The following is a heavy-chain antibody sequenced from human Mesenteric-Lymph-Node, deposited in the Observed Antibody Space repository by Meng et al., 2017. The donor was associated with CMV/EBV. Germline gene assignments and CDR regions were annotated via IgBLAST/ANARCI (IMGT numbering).Heavy chain of an antibody. D-gene: IGHD2-2*01. CDR3: ARDWGYCSSTSCYGMDV. J-gene: IGHJ6*02. V-gene: IGHV1-18*01. Sequence: ASVKVSCKASGYTFTSYDVIWVRQAPGQGLEWMGWISAYNGNTNYAQKLQGRVTMTTDTSTSTAYMELRSLRSDDTAVYYCARDWGYCSSTSCYGMDVWGQGTTVTVSS. CDR2: ISAYNGNT. CDR1: GYTFTSYD.